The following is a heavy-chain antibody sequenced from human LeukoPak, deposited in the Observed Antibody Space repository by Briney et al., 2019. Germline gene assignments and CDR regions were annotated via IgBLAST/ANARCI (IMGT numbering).Heavy chain of an antibody. Sequence: SQTLSLTCTVSGDSISSSYWSWIRQPPGRGLEWIGYVSYSGSSQYNPSLTSRVTMSVDTSKNQFSLKLSSVTAADTAVYYCAREVTAQGYFDYWGQGTLVTVSS. J-gene: IGHJ4*02. CDR2: VSYSGSS. CDR1: GDSISSSY. D-gene: IGHD4-4*01. CDR3: AREVTAQGYFDY. V-gene: IGHV4-59*01.